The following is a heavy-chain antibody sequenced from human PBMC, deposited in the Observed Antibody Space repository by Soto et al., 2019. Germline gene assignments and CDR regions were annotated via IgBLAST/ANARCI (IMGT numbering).Heavy chain of an antibody. D-gene: IGHD3-3*01. J-gene: IGHJ5*02. CDR2: IYYSGST. CDR3: ARGRPLLRFLDP. V-gene: IGHV4-59*01. Sequence: TLSLTCTVSGGSISSYYWSWIRQPPGKGLEWIGYIYYSGSTNYNPSLKSRVTISVDTSKNQFSLKLSSVTAADTAVYYCARGRPLLRFLDPWGQGPLVTVSS. CDR1: GGSISSYY.